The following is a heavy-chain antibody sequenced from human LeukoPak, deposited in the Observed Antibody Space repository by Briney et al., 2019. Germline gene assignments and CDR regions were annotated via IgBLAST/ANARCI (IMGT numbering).Heavy chain of an antibody. D-gene: IGHD5-24*01. CDR3: ARTSWLQSSYYFDY. Sequence: SETLSLTCTVSGGSISSYYWSWIRQPPGKGLEWIGYIYYSGSINYNPPLKSRVTISVDTSKNQFSLKLSSVTAADTAVYYCARTSWLQSSYYFDYWGQGTLVTVSS. CDR1: GGSISSYY. V-gene: IGHV4-59*08. CDR2: IYYSGSI. J-gene: IGHJ4*02.